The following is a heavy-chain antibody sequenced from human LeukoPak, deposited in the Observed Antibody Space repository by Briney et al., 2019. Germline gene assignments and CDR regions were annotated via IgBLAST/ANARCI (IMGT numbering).Heavy chain of an antibody. CDR3: ARDQEVRGVIIYGMDV. V-gene: IGHV3-74*01. D-gene: IGHD3-10*01. CDR1: GFTFSSYW. Sequence: GGSLRLSRAASGFTFSSYWMHWVRQAPGKGLVWVSRINSDGSSTSYADSVKGRFTISRDNAKNTLYLQMNSLRAEDTAVYYCARDQEVRGVIIYGMDVWGQGTTVTVSS. CDR2: INSDGSST. J-gene: IGHJ6*02.